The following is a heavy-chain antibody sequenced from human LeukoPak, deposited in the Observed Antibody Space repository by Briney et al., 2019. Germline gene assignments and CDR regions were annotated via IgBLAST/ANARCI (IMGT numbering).Heavy chain of an antibody. V-gene: IGHV1-18*01. D-gene: IGHD3-10*01. CDR1: GYTFTSYG. J-gene: IGHJ6*02. Sequence: ASVKVSCKASGYTFTSYGISWVRPAAGQGLEWKGWIRAYNGNRNYAQKLQGRVTMTTDTSTSTANMELRSLRSDDTAVYYCARDFAFYGSGSYLRNGMDVWGQGTTVTVSS. CDR2: IRAYNGNR. CDR3: ARDFAFYGSGSYLRNGMDV.